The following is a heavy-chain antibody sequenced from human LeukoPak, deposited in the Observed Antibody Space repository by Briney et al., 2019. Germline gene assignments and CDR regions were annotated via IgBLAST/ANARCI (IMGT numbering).Heavy chain of an antibody. D-gene: IGHD2-15*01. CDR3: AGECSGGSCYSFDY. J-gene: IGHJ4*02. CDR2: IYYSGST. Sequence: SETLSLTCTVSGGSISSYYWSWIRQPPGKGLEWIGYIYYSGSTNYNPSLKSRVTISVDTSKNQFSLKLSSVTAADTAVYYCAGECSGGSCYSFDYWGQGTLVTVSS. CDR1: GGSISSYY. V-gene: IGHV4-59*12.